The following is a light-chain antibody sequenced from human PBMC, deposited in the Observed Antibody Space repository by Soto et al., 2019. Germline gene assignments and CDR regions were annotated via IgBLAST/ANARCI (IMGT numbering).Light chain of an antibody. CDR1: SSDVGGYNY. J-gene: IGLJ2*01. V-gene: IGLV2-14*01. CDR2: DVS. Sequence: QSALTQPASVSGSPGQSITISCTGTSSDVGGYNYVSWYQQHPGKAPKLMIYDVSNXXXXXXXRFSGSKSGNTASLTISGXXXXXXXXYYCSSYTSSSTHVFGGGTQLTVL. CDR3: SSYTSSSTHV.